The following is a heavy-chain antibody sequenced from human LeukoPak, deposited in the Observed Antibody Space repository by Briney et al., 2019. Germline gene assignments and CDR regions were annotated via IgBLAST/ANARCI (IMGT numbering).Heavy chain of an antibody. D-gene: IGHD4-11*01. Sequence: GGSLRLSCAASGFTFSSYGMHCVRQAPGKGLEWVAFIRYDGSGIYHADSVKGRLTISRHNYKITLSLQMNSLSAEDTAVYYCSRAVTNVPPDAYWGGGDLGTLSS. CDR2: IRYDGSGI. CDR1: GFTFSSYG. V-gene: IGHV3-30*02. CDR3: SRAVTNVPPDAY. J-gene: IGHJ4*02.